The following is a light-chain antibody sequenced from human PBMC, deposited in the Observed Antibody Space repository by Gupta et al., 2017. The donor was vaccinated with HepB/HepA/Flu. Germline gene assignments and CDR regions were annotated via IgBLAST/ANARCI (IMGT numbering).Light chain of an antibody. CDR1: SGHSSYA. V-gene: IGLV4-69*01. CDR2: LNSDGSH. J-gene: IGLJ2*01. Sequence: QLVLPQSPSASASLGASVKLTCTLSSGHSSYAIAWHLQQPEKGPRYLMKLNSDGSHSKGDETPDRFSGSSSGAERDLTISSCKAEDDADYYCQTWGTGIRVFGGGTKLTVL. CDR3: QTWGTGIRV.